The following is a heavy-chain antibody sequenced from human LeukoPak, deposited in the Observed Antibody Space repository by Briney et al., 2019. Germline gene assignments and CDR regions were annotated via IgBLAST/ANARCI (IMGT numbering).Heavy chain of an antibody. CDR2: IYSGGST. V-gene: IGHV3-53*01. CDR1: GFTFSSNY. J-gene: IGHJ6*02. Sequence: GGSLRLSCAASGFTFSSNYMSWVGQAPGKGLEGVSVIYSGGSTYYADSVRGRFTISRDNSKDTLYLQMNSLRAEDTAVYYCARDPREVDRVWDYYGMDVWGQGTTVTVSS. D-gene: IGHD5-12*01. CDR3: ARDPREVDRVWDYYGMDV.